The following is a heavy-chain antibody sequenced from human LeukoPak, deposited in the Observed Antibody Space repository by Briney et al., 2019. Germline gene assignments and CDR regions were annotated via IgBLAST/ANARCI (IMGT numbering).Heavy chain of an antibody. V-gene: IGHV3-23*01. J-gene: IGHJ5*02. CDR1: GFTFSSYA. Sequence: PGGSLRLSCAASGFTFSSYAMSWVRQAPGKGLEWVSAISGSGGSTYYADSVKGRFTISRDNSKNTLYLQKNSLRAEDTAVYYCAKERDYYDSSGYYNGGFDPWGQGTLVTVSS. CDR2: ISGSGGST. D-gene: IGHD3-22*01. CDR3: AKERDYYDSSGYYNGGFDP.